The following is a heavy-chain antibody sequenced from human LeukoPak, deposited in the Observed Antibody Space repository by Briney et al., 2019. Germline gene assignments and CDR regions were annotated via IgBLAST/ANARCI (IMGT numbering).Heavy chain of an antibody. CDR1: GYTFTDYY. CDR3: ARGLSYYYDSSGYFVD. J-gene: IGHJ4*02. V-gene: IGHV1-18*04. CDR2: INPNNGDT. D-gene: IGHD3-22*01. Sequence: ASVKVSCKASGYTFTDYYIHWVRQAPGQGLEWMGWINPNNGDTNYAQKLQGRVTMTTDTSTSTAYMELRSLRSDDTAVYYCARGLSYYYDSSGYFVDWGQGTLVTVSS.